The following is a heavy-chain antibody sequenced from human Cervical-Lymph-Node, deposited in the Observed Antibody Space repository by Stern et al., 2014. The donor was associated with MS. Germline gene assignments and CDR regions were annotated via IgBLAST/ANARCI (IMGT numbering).Heavy chain of an antibody. CDR1: RFTFDNYG. J-gene: IGHJ5*02. V-gene: IGHV3-30*18. Sequence: VQLVESGGGVVQPGTSLRLSCAASRFTFDNYGMHWVRQAPGKGLEWVALISADGSNKHYADSVKGRFTISRDNSNNTLFMQMNSLRAEDTAVYYCAKHRGEDWNYAFWFDPWGQGTLVTVSS. CDR2: ISADGSNK. D-gene: IGHD1-7*01. CDR3: AKHRGEDWNYAFWFDP.